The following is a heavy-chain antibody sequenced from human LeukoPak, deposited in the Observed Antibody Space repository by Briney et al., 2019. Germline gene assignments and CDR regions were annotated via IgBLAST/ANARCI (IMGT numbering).Heavy chain of an antibody. CDR2: ISGSGGST. D-gene: IGHD5-12*01. CDR3: GRGRPRGYSGYVIDY. CDR1: GFTFSSYA. V-gene: IGHV3-23*01. J-gene: IGHJ4*02. Sequence: GGSLRLSCAASGFTFSSYAMSWVRQAPGKGLEWVSAISGSGGSTYYADSVKGRFTISSDNAKNTLYLQMNSLRAEDTAAFYCGRGRPRGYSGYVIDYWGQGTPITVSS.